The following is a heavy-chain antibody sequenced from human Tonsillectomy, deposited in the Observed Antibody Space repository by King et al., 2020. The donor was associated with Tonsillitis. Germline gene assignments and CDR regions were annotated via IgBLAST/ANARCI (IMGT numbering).Heavy chain of an antibody. CDR2: ISFDGSNK. CDR3: AKEGIQLWLAY. D-gene: IGHD5-18*01. CDR1: GFTLSSYG. Sequence: VQLVESGGGVVQPGRSLRLSCAASGFTLSSYGMHWVRQAPGKGLEGWAVISFDGSNKYYADSVKGRFPISRDNSKNTLYLQMNSLRAEDTAVYYCAKEGIQLWLAYWGQGTLVTVSS. J-gene: IGHJ4*02. V-gene: IGHV3-30*18.